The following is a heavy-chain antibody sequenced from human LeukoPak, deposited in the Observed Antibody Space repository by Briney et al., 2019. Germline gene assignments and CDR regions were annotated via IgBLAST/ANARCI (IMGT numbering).Heavy chain of an antibody. CDR3: ARGLILGYCNGGSCPGNAFDI. V-gene: IGHV4-59*02. D-gene: IGHD2-15*01. J-gene: IGHJ3*02. CDR2: IYYSGST. Sequence: SETLSLTCTVSAGFVSSYYWSWIRQPPGKGLEWIGYIYYSGSTNYNPSLKSRVTISVATSKTQFSLNLSSVTAADTAVYYCARGLILGYCNGGSCPGNAFDIWGQGTMVTVSS. CDR1: AGFVSSYY.